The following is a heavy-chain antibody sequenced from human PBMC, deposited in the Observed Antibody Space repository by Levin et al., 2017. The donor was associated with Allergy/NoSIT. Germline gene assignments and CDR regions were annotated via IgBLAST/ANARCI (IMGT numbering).Heavy chain of an antibody. CDR3: ARRGVDSTGYFSSNEDY. CDR2: IDPNDSYT. D-gene: IGHD3-22*01. CDR1: GYSFVTYW. V-gene: IGHV5-10-1*01. J-gene: IGHJ4*02. Sequence: NAGGSLRLSCKVSGYSFVTYWITWVRQMPGKGLEWMGRIDPNDSYTNYSPSFQGHVTISADKSISTAYLQWSSLKSSDTAMYYCARRGVDSTGYFSSNEDYWGQGTLVTVSS.